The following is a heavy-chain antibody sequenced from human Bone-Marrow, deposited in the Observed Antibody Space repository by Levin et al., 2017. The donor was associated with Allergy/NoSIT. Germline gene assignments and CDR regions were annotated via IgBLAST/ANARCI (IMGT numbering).Heavy chain of an antibody. V-gene: IGHV4-59*01. CDR1: GGSISSYY. D-gene: IGHD3-22*01. J-gene: IGHJ6*02. CDR3: ARGNYYEPNYYYYYGMDV. Sequence: ASQTLSLPCTVSGGSISSYYWSWIRQPPGKGLEWIGYIYYSGSTNYNPSLKSRVTISVDTSKNQFSLKLSSVTAADTAVYYCARGNYYEPNYYYYYGMDVWGQGTTVTVSS. CDR2: IYYSGST.